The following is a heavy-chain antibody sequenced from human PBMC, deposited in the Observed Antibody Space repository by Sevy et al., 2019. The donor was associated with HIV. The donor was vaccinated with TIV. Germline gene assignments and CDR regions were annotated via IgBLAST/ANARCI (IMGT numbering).Heavy chain of an antibody. J-gene: IGHJ4*02. CDR2: ISGSAFNI. Sequence: GGSLRLSCAASGFTFNTYAMSWVRQAPGKGLEWVSAISGSAFNIYYADSVKGRLTISRDNSKNTLYLQMNSLRAEDTAVYYSAKEGPGYNYDSSGSFDYWGQGTLVTVSS. D-gene: IGHD3-22*01. CDR3: AKEGPGYNYDSSGSFDY. V-gene: IGHV3-23*01. CDR1: GFTFNTYA.